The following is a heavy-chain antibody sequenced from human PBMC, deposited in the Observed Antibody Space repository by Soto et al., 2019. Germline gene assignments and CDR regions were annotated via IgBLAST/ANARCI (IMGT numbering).Heavy chain of an antibody. Sequence: GGSLRLSCAGSGFTFGDSYMSWIRQAPGKGLEWLSYISPGSRYPAYADPVKGRFTTSRDNAKRSLYLQMMSLTAEDTAIYYCVRGGGGGLFDPWGQGTMVTV. CDR2: ISPGSRYP. CDR3: VRGGGGGLFDP. J-gene: IGHJ5*02. D-gene: IGHD2-15*01. V-gene: IGHV3-11*06. CDR1: GFTFGDSY.